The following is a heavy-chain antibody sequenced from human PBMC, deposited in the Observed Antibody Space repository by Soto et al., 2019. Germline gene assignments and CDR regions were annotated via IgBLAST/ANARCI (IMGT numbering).Heavy chain of an antibody. CDR3: ARAPNSYKALSYYYYGMDV. Sequence: GASVKVSCKASGYTFTSYYMHWVRQAPGQGLEWMGRIIPSCGRANYAQKFQGRVTITADESTSTAYMELSSLRSEDTAVYYCARAPNSYKALSYYYYGMDVWGQGTTVTVSS. D-gene: IGHD1-1*01. J-gene: IGHJ6*02. CDR1: GYTFTSYY. CDR2: IIPSCGRA. V-gene: IGHV1-46*01.